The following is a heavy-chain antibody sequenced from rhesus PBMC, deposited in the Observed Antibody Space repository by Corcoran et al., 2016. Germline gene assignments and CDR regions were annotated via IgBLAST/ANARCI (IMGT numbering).Heavy chain of an antibody. CDR2: ISNTGGRT. J-gene: IGHJ4*01. CDR1: GFTFSNYG. D-gene: IGHD3-9*01. CDR3: ARYGFDY. Sequence: EVQLVETGGDLVQPGGSLRIAGAASGFTFSNYGMSWVRQAPGKGLEGVLGISNTGGRTSYADSVKSRFTISRDNSKNTLSLQMNSLRIEDTAVYFCARYGFDYWGQGVLVTVSS. V-gene: IGHV3S5*01.